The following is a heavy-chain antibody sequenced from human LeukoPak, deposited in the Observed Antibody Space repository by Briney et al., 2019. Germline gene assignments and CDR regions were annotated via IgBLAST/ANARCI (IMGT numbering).Heavy chain of an antibody. CDR1: GGTFSSYA. CDR2: IIPILGIA. CDR3: ARGGGIYSSGWNHRNGMDV. Sequence: SVKVSCKASGGTFSSYAISWVRQAPGQGLEWTGRIIPILGIANYAQKFQGRVTITADKSTSTAYMELSSLRSEDTAVYYCARGGGIYSSGWNHRNGMDVWGQGTTVTVSS. V-gene: IGHV1-69*04. J-gene: IGHJ6*02. D-gene: IGHD6-19*01.